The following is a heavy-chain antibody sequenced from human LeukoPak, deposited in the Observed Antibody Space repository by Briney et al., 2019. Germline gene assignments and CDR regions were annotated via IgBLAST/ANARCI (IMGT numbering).Heavy chain of an antibody. J-gene: IGHJ4*02. CDR1: GYTFTSYD. D-gene: IGHD2-21*01. CDR2: MNPDSGHT. Sequence: ASVKVSCKASGYTFTSYDINWVRQATGQGLEWVGWMNPDSGHTGYAQKFQGRVTMTGDTSISTAYMELTSLTSEDTAVYYCARVWGSMDYCGQGTLVTVSS. V-gene: IGHV1-8*01. CDR3: ARVWGSMDY.